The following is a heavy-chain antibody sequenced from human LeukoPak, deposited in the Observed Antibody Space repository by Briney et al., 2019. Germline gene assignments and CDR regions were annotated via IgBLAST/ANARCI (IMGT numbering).Heavy chain of an antibody. V-gene: IGHV4-34*01. CDR2: INHSGST. CDR3: ARGGDAFDI. CDR1: GGSISSYY. Sequence: SETLSLTCTVSGGSISSYYWSWIRQPPGKGLEWIGEINHSGSTNYNPSLKSRVTISVDTSKNQFSLKLSSVTAADTAVYYCARGGDAFDIWGQGTMVTVSS. J-gene: IGHJ3*02.